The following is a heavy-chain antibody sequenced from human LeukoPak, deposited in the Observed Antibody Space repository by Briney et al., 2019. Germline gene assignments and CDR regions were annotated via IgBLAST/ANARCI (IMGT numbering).Heavy chain of an antibody. J-gene: IGHJ3*02. CDR2: IIPILGIA. D-gene: IGHD6-19*01. Sequence: RASVKVSCKASGGTFSSYAISWVRQAPGQGLEWMGRIIPILGIANYAQKFQGRVTTTADKSTSTAYMELSSLRSEDTAVYYCARAGAVAGTYDAFDIWGQGTMVTVSS. V-gene: IGHV1-69*04. CDR3: ARAGAVAGTYDAFDI. CDR1: GGTFSSYA.